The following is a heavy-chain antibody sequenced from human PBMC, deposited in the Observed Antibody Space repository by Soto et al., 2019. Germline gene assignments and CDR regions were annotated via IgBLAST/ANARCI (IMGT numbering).Heavy chain of an antibody. CDR2: IKSKTDGGTT. Sequence: EVQLVESGGGLVKPGGSLRLSCAASGFTFSNAWMNWVRQAPGKGLEWVGRIKSKTDGGTTDYAAPVKGRFTISRDDSKNTLYLQINSLKTEYTAVYYCTTDPVTMIVVVPSSGWGQGTLVTVSS. J-gene: IGHJ4*02. CDR1: GFTFSNAW. D-gene: IGHD3-22*01. CDR3: TTDPVTMIVVVPSSG. V-gene: IGHV3-15*07.